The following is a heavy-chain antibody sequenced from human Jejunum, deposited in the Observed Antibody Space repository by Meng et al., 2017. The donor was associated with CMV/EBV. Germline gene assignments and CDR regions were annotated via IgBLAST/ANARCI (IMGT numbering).Heavy chain of an antibody. Sequence: CQASGYTFTSYGIAWVRQMHGRGLGWMGIIYPGDSDTTYRPSFQGQVTISDDKSISTAYLQWSSLKASDTAMYYCARRYSGNYFDYWGQGTLVTVSS. CDR2: IYPGDSDT. CDR3: ARRYSGNYFDY. CDR1: GYTFTSYG. D-gene: IGHD1-26*01. V-gene: IGHV5-51*01. J-gene: IGHJ4*02.